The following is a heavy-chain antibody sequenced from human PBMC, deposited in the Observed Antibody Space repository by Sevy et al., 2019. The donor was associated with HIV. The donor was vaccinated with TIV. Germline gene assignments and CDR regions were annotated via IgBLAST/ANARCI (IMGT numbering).Heavy chain of an antibody. V-gene: IGHV1-18*01. D-gene: IGHD1-26*01. Sequence: ASVKVSCKASGYTFTSYGISWVRQAPGQGLEWMGWISAYNGNTNYAQKLQGRVTMTTDTSTSTAYMELRSLRSDDTDVYYCARGLVGATTQWYFDLWGRGTLVTVSS. CDR2: ISAYNGNT. J-gene: IGHJ2*01. CDR1: GYTFTSYG. CDR3: ARGLVGATTQWYFDL.